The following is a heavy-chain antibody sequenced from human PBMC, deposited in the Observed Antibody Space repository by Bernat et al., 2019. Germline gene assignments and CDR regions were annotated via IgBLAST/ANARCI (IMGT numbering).Heavy chain of an antibody. D-gene: IGHD6-19*01. CDR1: GFTFSSYW. J-gene: IGHJ4*02. CDR2: IKEDGSEK. V-gene: IGHV3-7*03. Sequence: EVQLVESGGGLVQPGGSLRLSCAASGFTFSSYWMNWVRQAPGKGLEWVANIKEDGSEKYYVDSVKGRFIISRDNAKNSLYLQMNSLKTEDTAVYYCARDMSGSGWRIDYWGQGTLVTVSS. CDR3: ARDMSGSGWRIDY.